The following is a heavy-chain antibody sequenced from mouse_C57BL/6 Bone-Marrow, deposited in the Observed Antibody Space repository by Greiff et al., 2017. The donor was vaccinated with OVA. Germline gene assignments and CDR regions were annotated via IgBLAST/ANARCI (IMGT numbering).Heavy chain of an antibody. CDR1: GYTFTSYW. V-gene: IGHV1-50*01. CDR2: IDPSDSYT. J-gene: IGHJ2*01. D-gene: IGHD1-1*01. Sequence: QVQLQQSGAELVKPGASVKLSCKASGYTFTSYWMQWVKQRPGQGLEWIGEIDPSDSYTNYNQKFKGKATLTVDTSSSTAYMRLSSLTSEDSAVYYCARGPDYYGSSKGFDYWGQGTTLTVSS. CDR3: ARGPDYYGSSKGFDY.